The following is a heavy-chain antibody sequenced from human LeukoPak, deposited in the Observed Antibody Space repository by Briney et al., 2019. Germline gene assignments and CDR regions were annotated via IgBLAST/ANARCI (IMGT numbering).Heavy chain of an antibody. CDR2: IYYSGST. CDR1: GGSISSSSYY. J-gene: IGHJ4*02. D-gene: IGHD1-7*01. V-gene: IGHV4-39*01. CDR3: ARRGTVGSQEDY. Sequence: SETLSLTCTASGGSISSSSYYWGWIRQPPGKGLEWIGSIYYSGSTYYNPSLKSRVTISVDTSKNQFSLKLSSVTAADTAVYYCARRGTVGSQEDYWGQGTLVTVSS.